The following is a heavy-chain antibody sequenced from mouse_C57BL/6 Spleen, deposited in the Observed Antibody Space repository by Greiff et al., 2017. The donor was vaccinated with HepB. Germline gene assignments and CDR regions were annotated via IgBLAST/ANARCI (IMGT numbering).Heavy chain of an antibody. D-gene: IGHD2-12*01. V-gene: IGHV5-16*01. CDR1: GFTFSDYY. CDR2: INYDGSST. Sequence: EVQLQESEGGLVQPGSSMKLSCTASGFTFSDYYMAWVRQVPEKGLEWVANINYDGSSTYYLDSLKSRFIISRDNAKNILYLQMSSLKSEDTATYYCARDKTYYTHYAMDYWGQGTSVTVSS. J-gene: IGHJ4*01. CDR3: ARDKTYYTHYAMDY.